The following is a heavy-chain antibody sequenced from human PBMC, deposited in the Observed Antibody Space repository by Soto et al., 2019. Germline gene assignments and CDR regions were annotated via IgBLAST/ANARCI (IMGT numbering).Heavy chain of an antibody. J-gene: IGHJ4*02. CDR2: IYYSGSN. CDR3: ATLAEVADFDY. Sequence: QLQLQESGPGLVKPSETLSLTCTVSGGSISSSSYYWGWIRQPPGKGLEWIGSIYYSGSNYYNPSLKSRVTISVDTSKNQFSLKLSSVTAADTAVYYCATLAEVADFDYWGQGTLVTVSS. V-gene: IGHV4-39*01. D-gene: IGHD2-15*01. CDR1: GGSISSSSYY.